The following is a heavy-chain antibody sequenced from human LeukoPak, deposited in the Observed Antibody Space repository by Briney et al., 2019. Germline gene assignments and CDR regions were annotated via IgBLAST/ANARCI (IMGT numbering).Heavy chain of an antibody. V-gene: IGHV3-23*01. CDR2: ISGSGGST. D-gene: IGHD2-21*02. Sequence: GGSLRLSCAASGFTFSSYAMSWVRQAPGKGLEWVSAISGSGGSTYYADSVKGRFTISRDNSKNTLYLQMNSLRAEDTAVYYCAKDLVCGGDCYSRKDDAFDIRGQGTMVTVSS. CDR1: GFTFSSYA. J-gene: IGHJ3*02. CDR3: AKDLVCGGDCYSRKDDAFDI.